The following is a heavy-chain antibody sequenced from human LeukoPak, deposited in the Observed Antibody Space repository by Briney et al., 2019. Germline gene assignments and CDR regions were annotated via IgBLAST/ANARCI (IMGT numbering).Heavy chain of an antibody. CDR1: GGSINSSPY. D-gene: IGHD3-3*01. Sequence: PSETLSLTCTVSGGSINSSPYWSLIRQPPGKGLEWIGRIYYTGRGSTDYSPSLKSRVTISIDTSKNQISLNLSSVSAADTAVYYCARSPRSGFPLGWGQGTLVTISS. CDR2: IYYTGRGST. V-gene: IGHV4-59*08. J-gene: IGHJ1*01. CDR3: ARSPRSGFPLG.